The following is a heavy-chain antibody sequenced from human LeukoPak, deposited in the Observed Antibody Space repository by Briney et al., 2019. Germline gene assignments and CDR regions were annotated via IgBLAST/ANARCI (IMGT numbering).Heavy chain of an antibody. CDR3: ARVNDILTGYHFDY. D-gene: IGHD3-9*01. Sequence: SETLSLTCTVSGGSISSYYWSWIRQPPGKGLEWIGYIYYSGSTNYNPSLKSRVTISVDKSKNQFSLKLSSVTAADTAVYYCARVNDILTGYHFDYWGQGTLVTVSS. CDR1: GGSISSYY. J-gene: IGHJ4*02. CDR2: IYYSGST. V-gene: IGHV4-59*12.